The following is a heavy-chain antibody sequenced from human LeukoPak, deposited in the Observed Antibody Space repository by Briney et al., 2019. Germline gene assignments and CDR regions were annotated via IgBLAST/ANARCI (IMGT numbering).Heavy chain of an antibody. Sequence: GRSLRLSCAASGFTFDDYAIHWVRQAPGKGLEWVSGISWDSGSIGYADSVKGRFTISRDNAKNSLYLQMNSLRAEDTALYYCAKDQDTAMAPSYGMDVWGRGTTVTVSS. CDR3: AKDQDTAMAPSYGMDV. J-gene: IGHJ6*02. V-gene: IGHV3-9*01. CDR1: GFTFDDYA. D-gene: IGHD5-18*01. CDR2: ISWDSGSI.